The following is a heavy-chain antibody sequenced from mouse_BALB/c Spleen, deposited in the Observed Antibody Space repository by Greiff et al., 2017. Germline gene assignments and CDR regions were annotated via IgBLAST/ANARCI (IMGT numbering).Heavy chain of an antibody. CDR2: INPSNGGT. V-gene: IGHV1S16*01. CDR1: GYTFTSSW. CDR3: TIGGFDY. Sequence: QVQLQQPGAELVKPGASVKLSCKASGYTFTSSWMHWVKLRPGQGFEWIGEINPSNGGTNYNEKFKRKATLTVDKSSSTAYMQLSSLTSEDSAVYYCTIGGFDYWGQGTTLTVSS. J-gene: IGHJ2*01.